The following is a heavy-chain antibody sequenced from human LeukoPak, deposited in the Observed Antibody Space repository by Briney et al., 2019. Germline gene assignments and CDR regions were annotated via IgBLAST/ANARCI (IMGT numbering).Heavy chain of an antibody. J-gene: IGHJ4*02. V-gene: IGHV1-2*02. CDR2: INPDTGDT. CDR1: GYTFTGSY. D-gene: IGHD3-10*01. CDR3: ASVRGRGAARSFDY. Sequence: ASVKVSRKASGYTFTGSYMHWVRQAPGQGLEWVGWINPDTGDTNFAQKFQGRVTMTRDTSINTAYMELSRLISDDTAVYFCASVRGRGAARSFDYWGQGTLVTVSS.